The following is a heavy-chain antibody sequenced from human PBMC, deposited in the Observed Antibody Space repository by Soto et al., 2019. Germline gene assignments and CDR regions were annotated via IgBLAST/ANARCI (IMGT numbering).Heavy chain of an antibody. CDR3: ARSEQQLVRYYYYYGMDV. V-gene: IGHV4-39*01. Sequence: SETLSLTCTVSGGSISSSSYYWGWIRQPPGKGLEWIGSIYYSGSTYYNPSLKSRVTISVDTSKNQFSLKLSSVTAADTAVYYCARSEQQLVRYYYYYGMDVWGQGTTVTVSS. CDR1: GGSISSSSYY. J-gene: IGHJ6*02. CDR2: IYYSGST. D-gene: IGHD6-13*01.